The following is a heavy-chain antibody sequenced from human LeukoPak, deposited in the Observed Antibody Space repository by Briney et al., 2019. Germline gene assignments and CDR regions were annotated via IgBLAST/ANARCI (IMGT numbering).Heavy chain of an antibody. V-gene: IGHV3-66*01. CDR1: GFSVSSNF. CDR3: ARDKTSGYGIDY. Sequence: GGSLRLSCAASGFSVSSNFMSWVRQAPGKGLEWVSVIYSGGSTYYADSVKGRFTISRDNSKNTLYLQMNSLRAEDTAVYYCARDKTSGYGIDYWGQGTLVTVSS. CDR2: IYSGGST. J-gene: IGHJ4*02. D-gene: IGHD5-12*01.